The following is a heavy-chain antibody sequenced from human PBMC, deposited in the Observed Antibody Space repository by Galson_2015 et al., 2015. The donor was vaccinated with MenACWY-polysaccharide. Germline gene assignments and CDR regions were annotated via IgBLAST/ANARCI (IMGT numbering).Heavy chain of an antibody. D-gene: IGHD1-1*01. V-gene: IGHV1-18*01. CDR2: IGGYNGNT. CDR1: GYNFNTFA. Sequence: SVKVSCKASGYNFNTFAITWVRQAPGQGLEWMGWIGGYNGNTNYAHQLQGRVIMTTDTSTSTAYMELRGLRSDDTAVYYCARLVRPGAHSSDYYYGMDVWGQGTTVTVSS. CDR3: ARLVRPGAHSSDYYYGMDV. J-gene: IGHJ6*02.